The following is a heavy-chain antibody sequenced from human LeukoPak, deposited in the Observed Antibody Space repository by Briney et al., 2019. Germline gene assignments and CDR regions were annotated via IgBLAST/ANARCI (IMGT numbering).Heavy chain of an antibody. CDR2: IYYSGST. CDR3: ARAFVSVVVVAATVHFDY. Sequence: SQTLSLTCTVSGGSISSGGYYWSWIRQHPGKGLEWIGYIYYSGSTYYNPSLKSRVTISVDTSKNQFSLKLSSVTAADTAVYYCARAFVSVVVVAATVHFDYWGQGTLVTVSP. J-gene: IGHJ4*02. D-gene: IGHD2-15*01. V-gene: IGHV4-31*03. CDR1: GGSISSGGYY.